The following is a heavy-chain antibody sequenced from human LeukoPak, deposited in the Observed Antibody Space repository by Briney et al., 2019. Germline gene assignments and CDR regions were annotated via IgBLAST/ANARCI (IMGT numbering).Heavy chain of an antibody. V-gene: IGHV4-59*04. CDR2: IYHSGST. CDR3: GGIAAAKSWFDP. CDR1: GGSISSYY. J-gene: IGHJ5*02. Sequence: SETLSLTCTVSGGSISSYYRSWIRQPPGKGLEWIGYIYHSGSTYYNPSLKSRVTISVDRSKNQFSLKLSSVTAADTAVYYCGGIAAAKSWFDPWGQGTLVTVSS. D-gene: IGHD6-13*01.